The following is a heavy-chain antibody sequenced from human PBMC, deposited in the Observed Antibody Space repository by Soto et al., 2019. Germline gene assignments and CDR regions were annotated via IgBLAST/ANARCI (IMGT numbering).Heavy chain of an antibody. D-gene: IGHD2-2*01. CDR3: ARDVCSTTSCRLDY. V-gene: IGHV3-48*01. Sequence: EVQLVESGGGLVQPGGSLRLSCAVSGFNFRSYSMNWVRQAPGKGLEWVSYISGDSTTIYYADSVKGRFTMSTDSAKTAVFLQMNSLRVEDTAVYYCARDVCSTTSCRLDYWGRGTLLTVSS. J-gene: IGHJ4*02. CDR1: GFNFRSYS. CDR2: ISGDSTTI.